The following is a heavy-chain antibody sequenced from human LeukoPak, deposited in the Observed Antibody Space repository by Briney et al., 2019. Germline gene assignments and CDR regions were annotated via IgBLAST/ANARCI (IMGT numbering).Heavy chain of an antibody. J-gene: IGHJ4*02. CDR2: FDPEDGET. D-gene: IGHD1-26*01. V-gene: IGHV1-24*01. CDR3: ATLYSGSTGPFDY. CDR1: GYTLTELS. Sequence: ASVKVSCKVSGYTLTELSMHWVRQAPGKGLEWMGGFDPEDGETIYAQKFQGRVTMTEDTSTDTAYMELSGLRSEDTAVYYCATLYSGSTGPFDYWGQGTLVTVSS.